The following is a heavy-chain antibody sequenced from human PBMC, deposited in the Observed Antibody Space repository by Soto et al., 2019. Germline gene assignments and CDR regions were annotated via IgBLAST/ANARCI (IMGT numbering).Heavy chain of an antibody. CDR3: ARSYYDSSGYYYKYYFDY. V-gene: IGHV5-51*01. CDR2: IYPGDSDT. J-gene: IGHJ4*02. CDR1: GYSFTSYW. Sequence: GESLKISCKGSGYSFTSYWIGWVRQMPGKGLEWMGIIYPGDSDTRYSPPFQGQVTISADKSISTAYLQWSSLKASDTAMYYCARSYYDSSGYYYKYYFDYWGQGTLVTVSS. D-gene: IGHD3-22*01.